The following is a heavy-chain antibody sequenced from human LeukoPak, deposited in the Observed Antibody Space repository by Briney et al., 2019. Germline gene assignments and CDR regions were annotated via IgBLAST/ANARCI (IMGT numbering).Heavy chain of an antibody. J-gene: IGHJ6*03. Sequence: PSQTLPLTCTVSGGSISSGGYYWSWIRQPPGKGLEWIGYIYHSGSTYYNPSLKSRVTISVDTPKNQVSLKMKSVAAADTAVYYCARYSGHDFLDYYYYYMDVWGKGTTVIVSS. CDR3: ARYSGHDFLDYYYYYMDV. CDR1: GGSISSGGYY. CDR2: IYHSGST. D-gene: IGHD5-12*01. V-gene: IGHV4-30-2*02.